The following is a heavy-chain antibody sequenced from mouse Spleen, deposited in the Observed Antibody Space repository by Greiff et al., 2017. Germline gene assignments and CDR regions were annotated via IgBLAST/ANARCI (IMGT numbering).Heavy chain of an antibody. CDR2: IRNKANGYTT. J-gene: IGHJ4*01. Sequence: EVMLVESGGGLVQPGGSLSLSCAASGFTFTDYYMSWVRQPPGKALEWLGFIRNKANGYTTEYSASVKGRFTISRDNSQSILYLQMNALRAEDSATYYCARSYGDYSYYYAMDYWGQGTSVTVSS. CDR3: ARSYGDYSYYYAMDY. CDR1: GFTFTDYY. D-gene: IGHD2-13*01. V-gene: IGHV7-3*01.